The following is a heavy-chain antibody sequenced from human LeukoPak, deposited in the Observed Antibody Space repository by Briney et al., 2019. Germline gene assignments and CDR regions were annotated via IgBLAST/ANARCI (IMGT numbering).Heavy chain of an antibody. Sequence: PGGSLRLSCAASGFTVSSYDMHWVRQVTGKGLEWVSTIGTDGDTYYPGSVKGRFTISRENAKNSLYLQMNSLRAGDTAVYYCARDLHTDISQWTNAFGIWGQGTVVTVSS. CDR3: ARDLHTDISQWTNAFGI. J-gene: IGHJ3*02. CDR1: GFTVSSYD. CDR2: IGTDGDT. D-gene: IGHD6-19*01. V-gene: IGHV3-13*01.